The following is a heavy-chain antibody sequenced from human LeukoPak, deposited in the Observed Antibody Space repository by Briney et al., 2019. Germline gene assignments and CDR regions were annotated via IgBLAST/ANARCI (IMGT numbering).Heavy chain of an antibody. J-gene: IGHJ1*01. CDR2: FDPEEGET. D-gene: IGHD3-16*02. Sequence: ASVNVSYKVSGYTLTELSMHWVRQAPGKGLEWMGGFDPEEGETIYAQKFQGRVTMTEDTSTDTAYMELSSLRSEDTAVYYCATPPPGIMITFGGVIVLYFQHWGQGTLVTVSS. CDR3: ATPPPGIMITFGGVIVLYFQH. V-gene: IGHV1-24*01. CDR1: GYTLTELS.